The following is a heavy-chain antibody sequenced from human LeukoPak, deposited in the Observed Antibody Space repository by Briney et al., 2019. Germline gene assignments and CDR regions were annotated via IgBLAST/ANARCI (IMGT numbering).Heavy chain of an antibody. CDR1: GYTFTGYY. Sequence: ASVKVSCKASGYTFTGYYMHWVRQAPGQGLEWMGWINPNSGGTNYAQKFRGRVTMTRDTSISTAYMELSRLRSDDTAVYYCARDPLDCSSTSCYSFPDYWGQGTLVTVSS. CDR2: INPNSGGT. J-gene: IGHJ4*02. CDR3: ARDPLDCSSTSCYSFPDY. D-gene: IGHD2-2*01. V-gene: IGHV1-2*02.